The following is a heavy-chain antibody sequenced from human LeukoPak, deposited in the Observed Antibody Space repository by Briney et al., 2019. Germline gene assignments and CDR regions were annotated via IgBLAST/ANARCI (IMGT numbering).Heavy chain of an antibody. D-gene: IGHD3-22*01. Sequence: SVKVSCKASGGTFSSYAISWVRQAPGQGLEWMGGIIPIFGTANYAQKFQGRVTITTDESTSTAYMELSSLRSEDTAVYYCARTTYYYDSSGYNNWFDPWGQGTLVTVSS. V-gene: IGHV1-69*05. CDR1: GGTFSSYA. J-gene: IGHJ5*02. CDR2: IIPIFGTA. CDR3: ARTTYYYDSSGYNNWFDP.